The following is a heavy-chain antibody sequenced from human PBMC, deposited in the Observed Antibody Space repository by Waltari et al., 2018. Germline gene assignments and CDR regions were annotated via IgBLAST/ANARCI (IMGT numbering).Heavy chain of an antibody. J-gene: IGHJ4*02. CDR2: IYHSGST. D-gene: IGHD6-6*01. CDR1: GYSISSGYY. Sequence: QVQLQESGPGLVKPSETLSLTCAVSGYSISSGYYWGWIRQPPGKGLEWIGSIYHSGSTYYNPSLKSRVTISVDTSKNQFSLKLSSVTAADTAVYYCARTSIAARPFDYWGQGTLVTVSS. CDR3: ARTSIAARPFDY. V-gene: IGHV4-38-2*01.